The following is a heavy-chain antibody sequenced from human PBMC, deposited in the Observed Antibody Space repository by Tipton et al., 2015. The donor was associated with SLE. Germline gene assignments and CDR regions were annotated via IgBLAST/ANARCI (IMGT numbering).Heavy chain of an antibody. D-gene: IGHD3-22*01. CDR2: ISYDGSNK. CDR1: GFTFSSYA. V-gene: IGHV3-30-3*01. CDR3: ATAGGVIVVVPRDY. Sequence: RSLRLSCAASGFTFSSYAMHWVRQAPGKGLEWVAVISYDGSNKYYADSVKGRFTISRDNSKNTLYLQMNSLRAEDTAVYYCATAGGVIVVVPRDYWGQGTLVTVSS. J-gene: IGHJ4*02.